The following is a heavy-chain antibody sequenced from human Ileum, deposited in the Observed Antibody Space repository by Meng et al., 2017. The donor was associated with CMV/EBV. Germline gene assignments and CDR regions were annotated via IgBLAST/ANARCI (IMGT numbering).Heavy chain of an antibody. Sequence: SETLSLTCAVYGGSFSGYDWSWIRQPPGKGLEWIGEINHSGSTNYNPSLKSRVTISVDTSKNQFSLKLSSVTAADTAVYYCARGSSGAVDLDYWGQGTLVTVSS. CDR3: ARGSSGAVDLDY. J-gene: IGHJ4*02. D-gene: IGHD6-19*01. CDR1: GGSFSGYD. V-gene: IGHV4-34*01. CDR2: INHSGST.